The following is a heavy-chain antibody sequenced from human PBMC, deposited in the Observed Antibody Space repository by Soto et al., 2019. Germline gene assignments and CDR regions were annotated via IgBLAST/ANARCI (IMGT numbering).Heavy chain of an antibody. J-gene: IGHJ4*02. Sequence: SVKVSCKASGGTFSSYAISWVRQAPGQGLEWMGGIIPIFGTANYAQKFQGRVTITADESTSTAYMELSSLRSEDTAVYYCARGRLSGNDFDYWGQGTRVTVSS. D-gene: IGHD2-15*01. V-gene: IGHV1-69*13. CDR3: ARGRLSGNDFDY. CDR2: IIPIFGTA. CDR1: GGTFSSYA.